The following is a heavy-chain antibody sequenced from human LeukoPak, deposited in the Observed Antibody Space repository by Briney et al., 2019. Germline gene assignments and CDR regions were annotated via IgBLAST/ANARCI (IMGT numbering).Heavy chain of an antibody. Sequence: SETLSLTCEVSDDSFSSHYWTWIRQPPGKGLEWIGESSPTGDITGYNPSLRGRATISVDSSKKQFSLKLTSVTAADTGVYYCARVPDFIARPCDSWGPGTLVTVSS. CDR2: SSPTGDIT. CDR3: ARVPDFIARPCDS. CDR1: DDSFSSHY. D-gene: IGHD2-21*01. V-gene: IGHV4-34*01. J-gene: IGHJ4*02.